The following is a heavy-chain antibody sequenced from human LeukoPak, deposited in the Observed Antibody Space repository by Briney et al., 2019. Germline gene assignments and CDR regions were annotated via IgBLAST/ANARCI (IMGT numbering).Heavy chain of an antibody. CDR1: GFTFSSYS. V-gene: IGHV3-21*01. Sequence: GGSLRLSCAASGFTFSSYSMNWVRQAPGKGLEWVSSISSSSSYIYYADSVKGRFTISGDNAKNSLYLQMNSLRAEDTAVYYCAGTYGDDPSNFDYWGQGTLVTVSS. D-gene: IGHD4-17*01. J-gene: IGHJ4*02. CDR3: AGTYGDDPSNFDY. CDR2: ISSSSSYI.